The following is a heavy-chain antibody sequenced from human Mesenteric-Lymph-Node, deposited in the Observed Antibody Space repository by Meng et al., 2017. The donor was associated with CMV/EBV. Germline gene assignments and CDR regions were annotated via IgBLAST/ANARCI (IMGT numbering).Heavy chain of an antibody. CDR2: INHSGST. CDR3: ARHQRWLKSEGGFNY. CDR1: GGSSSGYY. J-gene: IGHJ4*02. V-gene: IGHV4-34*01. Sequence: QGQLIQWGARLLNPSATLSLTCAVYGGSSSGYYWSWIRQPPGKGLEWIGEINHSGSTNYNPSLKSRVTISVDTSKNQFSLKLSSVTAADTAVYYCARHQRWLKSEGGFNYWGQGTLVTVSS. D-gene: IGHD4-23*01.